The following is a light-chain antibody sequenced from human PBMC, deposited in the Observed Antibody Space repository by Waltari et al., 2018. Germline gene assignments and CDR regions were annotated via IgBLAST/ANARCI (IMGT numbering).Light chain of an antibody. CDR1: QSVSSY. V-gene: IGKV3-11*01. CDR3: QHRFNWPLT. CDR2: DAS. Sequence: EVVLTQSPATLSLSPGERATLSCRAGQSVSSYLAWYQQKPGQAPRLLISDASNRATGIPARFGGSGSGTDFTLTISSLEPEDSAVYYCQHRFNWPLTFGGGTKVEIK. J-gene: IGKJ4*01.